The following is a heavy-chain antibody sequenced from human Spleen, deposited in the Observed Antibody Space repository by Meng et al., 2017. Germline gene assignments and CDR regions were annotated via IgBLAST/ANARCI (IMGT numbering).Heavy chain of an antibody. CDR3: ARDFFFGVRGVTYYFDY. Sequence: GGSLRLSCAASGFTFSSYGMHWVRQAPGKGLEWVAVIWYDGRNKYYADSVKGRFTISRDNSKNTLYLQMNSLRAEDTAVYYCARDFFFGVRGVTYYFDYWGQGTLVTVSS. V-gene: IGHV3-33*01. CDR1: GFTFSSYG. D-gene: IGHD3-10*01. J-gene: IGHJ4*02. CDR2: IWYDGRNK.